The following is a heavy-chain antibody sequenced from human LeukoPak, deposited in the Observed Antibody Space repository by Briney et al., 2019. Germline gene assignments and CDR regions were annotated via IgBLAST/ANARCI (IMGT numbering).Heavy chain of an antibody. CDR1: GGSISSYY. CDR2: IYYSGST. V-gene: IGHV4-59*01. CDR3: ARDPHNYYGSSGSDLRSDYYYYGMDV. D-gene: IGHD3-22*01. J-gene: IGHJ6*02. Sequence: SETLSLTCTVSGGSISSYYWSWIRQPPGKGLEWIGYIYYSGSTNYNPSLMSRVTISVDTSKNQFSLKLSSVTAADTAVYYCARDPHNYYGSSGSDLRSDYYYYGMDVWGQGTTVTVSS.